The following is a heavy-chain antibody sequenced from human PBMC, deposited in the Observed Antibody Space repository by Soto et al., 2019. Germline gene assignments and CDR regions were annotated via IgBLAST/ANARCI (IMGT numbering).Heavy chain of an antibody. Sequence: SETLSLTCTVSGGSISSGGYYWSWIRQHPGKGREWIGYIYYSGSTYYNPSLKSRVTISVDASKNQFSLKLSSVTAADTAVYYCARVDKFRYFDWLLGGWFDPWGQGTLVTVSS. CDR1: GGSISSGGYY. V-gene: IGHV4-31*03. J-gene: IGHJ5*02. CDR2: IYYSGST. CDR3: ARVDKFRYFDWLLGGWFDP. D-gene: IGHD3-9*01.